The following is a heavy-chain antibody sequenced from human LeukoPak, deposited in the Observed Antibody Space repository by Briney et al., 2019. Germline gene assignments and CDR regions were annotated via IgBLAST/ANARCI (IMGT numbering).Heavy chain of an antibody. CDR3: ARDRGRHAYCGGDCYTDY. Sequence: GGSLRLSCAASGLTFSSCAMNWVRQAPGKGLEWVSYISSRSSTIYYADSVKGRFTISRDNAKNSLYLQMNSLRAEDTAVYYCARDRGRHAYCGGDCYTDYWGQGTLVTVSS. CDR1: GLTFSSCA. J-gene: IGHJ4*02. CDR2: ISSRSSTI. V-gene: IGHV3-48*04. D-gene: IGHD2-21*02.